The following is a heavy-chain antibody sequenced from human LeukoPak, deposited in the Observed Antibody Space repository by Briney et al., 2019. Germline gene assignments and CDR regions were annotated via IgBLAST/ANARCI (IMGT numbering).Heavy chain of an antibody. CDR2: ISWNSGSI. V-gene: IGHV3-9*01. D-gene: IGHD3-22*01. Sequence: PGRSLRLSCAASGFTFDDYAMHWVRQAPGKGLEWVSGISWNSGSIGYADSVKGRFTISRDNAKNSLYLQMNSLRAEDTALYYCAIDIEPGVVVISGRGFDYWGQGTLVTVSS. CDR3: AIDIEPGVVVISGRGFDY. J-gene: IGHJ4*02. CDR1: GFTFDDYA.